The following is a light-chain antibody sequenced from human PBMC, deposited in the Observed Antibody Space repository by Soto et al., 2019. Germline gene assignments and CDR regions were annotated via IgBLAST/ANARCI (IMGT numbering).Light chain of an antibody. J-gene: IGKJ4*01. CDR1: QSVSSSY. CDR3: QQYGSSPLT. CDR2: GAS. V-gene: IGKV3-20*01. Sequence: EIVLTQSPGTLSLSPGERATLSCRASQSVSSSYLAWYQQKPGQAPRLLIYGASSRATGIPDRFSGSGSVTDLTLTISSLEPEDFAVYYCQQYGSSPLTFGGGTKVEIK.